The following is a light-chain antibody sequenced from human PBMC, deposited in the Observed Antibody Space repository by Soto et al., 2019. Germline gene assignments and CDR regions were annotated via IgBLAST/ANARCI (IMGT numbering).Light chain of an antibody. J-gene: IGKJ1*01. CDR2: GAS. Sequence: DIVLTQSPGTLSLSPGQRATLYCRASQSISSTFLAWYQQKPGQAPRLLIYGASSRATGIPDRFSGSGSGTDFTLTISRLEPEDFAVYYCQQCGSSPETFGQGTKVDIK. CDR1: QSISSTF. V-gene: IGKV3-20*01. CDR3: QQCGSSPET.